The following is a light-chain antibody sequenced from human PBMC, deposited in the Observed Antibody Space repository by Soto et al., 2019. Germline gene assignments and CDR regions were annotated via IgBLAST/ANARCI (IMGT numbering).Light chain of an antibody. J-gene: IGKJ5*01. CDR2: DAS. CDR3: QQRSNWPHVT. V-gene: IGKV3-11*01. Sequence: EIMVKKTPSAQPVALEECTSLWSPASQSVSSYLAWYQQKPGQAPRLLIYDASNRATGIPARFSGSGSGTDFTLTMSGLEPEDFAVYYCQQRSNWPHVTFGQGTRLEIK. CDR1: QSVSSY.